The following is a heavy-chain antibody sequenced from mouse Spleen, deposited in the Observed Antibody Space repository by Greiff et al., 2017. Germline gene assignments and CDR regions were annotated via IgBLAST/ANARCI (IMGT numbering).Heavy chain of an antibody. CDR2: ISSGGSYT. J-gene: IGHJ2*01. CDR1: GFTFSSYA. V-gene: IGHV5-9-3*01. D-gene: IGHD1-1*01. Sequence: EVQVVESGGGLVKPGGSLKLSCAASGFTFSSYAMSWVRQTPEKRLEWVATISSGGSYTYYPDSVKGRFTISRDNAKNTLYLQMSSLRSEDTAMYYCARDYYGSSYPLFDYWGQGTTLTVSS. CDR3: ARDYYGSSYPLFDY.